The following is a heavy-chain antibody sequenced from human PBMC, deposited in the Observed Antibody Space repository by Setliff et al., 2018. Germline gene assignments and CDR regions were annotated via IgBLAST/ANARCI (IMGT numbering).Heavy chain of an antibody. CDR1: GYTFTNHY. CDR2: INPGGGST. Sequence: ASVKVSCKASGYTFTNHYMHWVRQAPGQGLEWMGMINPGGGSTTYAQKFQGRVTMTRDTSTSTVYMELSSLRSDDTAVYYCARDRPGYCSGTSITAPHDAFDIWGQGTMVTVSS. V-gene: IGHV1-46*01. D-gene: IGHD2-15*01. J-gene: IGHJ3*02. CDR3: ARDRPGYCSGTSITAPHDAFDI.